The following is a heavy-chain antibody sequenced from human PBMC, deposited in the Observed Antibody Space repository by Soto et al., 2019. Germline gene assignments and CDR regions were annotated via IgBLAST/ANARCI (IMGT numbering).Heavy chain of an antibody. Sequence: SETLSLTCTVSGGSFGSSAYYWGWIRRAPGKGLEWIGSINSSGSTFSNPSLKSRVTLSVDTSKNQFSLKLTSVTAADTALYYCSRRAPEGFDPWGQGPLVTV. V-gene: IGHV4-39*01. CDR3: SRRAPEGFDP. J-gene: IGHJ5*02. CDR1: GGSFGSSAYY. CDR2: INSSGST.